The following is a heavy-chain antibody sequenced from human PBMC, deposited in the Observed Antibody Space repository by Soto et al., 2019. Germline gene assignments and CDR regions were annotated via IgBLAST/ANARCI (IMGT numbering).Heavy chain of an antibody. V-gene: IGHV3-30-3*01. J-gene: IGHJ4*02. D-gene: IGHD1-7*01. Sequence: GGSLRLSCAASGFTFSSYAMHWVRQAPGKGLEWVAVISYDGSNKYYADSVKGRFTISRDNSKNTLYLQMNSLRAEDTAVYYCAKDRNYPRDQFHYWGQGTLVTVSS. CDR3: AKDRNYPRDQFHY. CDR2: ISYDGSNK. CDR1: GFTFSSYA.